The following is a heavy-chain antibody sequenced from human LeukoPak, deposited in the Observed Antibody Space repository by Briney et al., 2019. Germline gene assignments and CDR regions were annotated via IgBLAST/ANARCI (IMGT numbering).Heavy chain of an antibody. D-gene: IGHD4-11*01. CDR1: GFTFSSFA. J-gene: IGHJ5*01. Sequence: GGSLRLSCAASGFTFSSFAIDWVGQARGKGREWVSAISGCVVNTYYAHSLRGRFTISRDNSKTTFFLQLNSLRAEDKAVYYCAKDLHYYSNYVEWFDSWGQGTLVTVSS. CDR2: ISGCVVNT. V-gene: IGHV3-23*01. CDR3: AKDLHYYSNYVEWFDS.